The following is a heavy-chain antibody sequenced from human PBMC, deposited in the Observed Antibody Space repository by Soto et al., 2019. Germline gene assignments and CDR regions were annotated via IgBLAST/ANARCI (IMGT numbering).Heavy chain of an antibody. D-gene: IGHD1-26*01. CDR1: GGSISSYY. J-gene: IGHJ3*02. Sequence: SETLSLTCTVSGGSISSYYWSWIRQPPGKGLEWIGYIYYSGSTNYNPSLKSRVTISVDTSKNQFSLKLSSVTAADTAVYYCARDLGGSYDRNGAFDIWGQGTMVTVSS. V-gene: IGHV4-59*01. CDR2: IYYSGST. CDR3: ARDLGGSYDRNGAFDI.